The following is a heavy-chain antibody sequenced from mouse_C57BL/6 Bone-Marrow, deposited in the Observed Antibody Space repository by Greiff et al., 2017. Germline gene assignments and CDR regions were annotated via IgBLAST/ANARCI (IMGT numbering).Heavy chain of an antibody. CDR3: ARLRSGPFAY. Sequence: DVHLVESGGDLVKPGGSLKLSCAASGFTFSSYGMSWVRQTPDKRLEWVATISSGGSYTYYPDSVKGRLTISRDNAKNTLYLQMSSLKSEDTAMYYCARLRSGPFAYWGQGTLVTVSA. CDR1: GFTFSSYG. CDR2: ISSGGSYT. V-gene: IGHV5-6*01. J-gene: IGHJ3*01. D-gene: IGHD1-3*01.